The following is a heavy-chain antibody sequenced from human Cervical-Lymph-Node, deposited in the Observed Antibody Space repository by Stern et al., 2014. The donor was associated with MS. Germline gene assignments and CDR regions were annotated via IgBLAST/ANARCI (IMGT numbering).Heavy chain of an antibody. J-gene: IGHJ6*02. CDR1: GFTFSSYS. D-gene: IGHD6-13*01. V-gene: IGHV3-21*01. CDR2: ISSSSSYI. CDR3: ARDSTPVYSSSWYGMDV. Sequence: EVQLVESGGGLVKPGGSLRLSCAASGFTFSSYSMNWVRPAPGKGLEWVSSISSSSSYIYYADSVKGRFTISRDNAKNSLYLQMNSLRAEDTAVYYCARDSTPVYSSSWYGMDVWGQGTTVTVSS.